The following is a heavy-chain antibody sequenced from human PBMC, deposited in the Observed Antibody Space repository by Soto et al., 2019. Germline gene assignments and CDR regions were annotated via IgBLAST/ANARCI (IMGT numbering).Heavy chain of an antibody. J-gene: IGHJ5*02. D-gene: IGHD4-17*01. Sequence: SETLSLPLIDSGGSISSPDYYWIGIRQPPGKGLEWLGYIYYRGTTYYNPSLKSRLTTSTDTAKSHVSLKRTSVSASDRAVDYCVRLGAKGLNTDWLDTGGPGTPVTVP. CDR1: GGSISSPDYY. V-gene: IGHV4-30-4*01. CDR2: IYYRGTT. CDR3: VRLGAKGLNTDWLDT.